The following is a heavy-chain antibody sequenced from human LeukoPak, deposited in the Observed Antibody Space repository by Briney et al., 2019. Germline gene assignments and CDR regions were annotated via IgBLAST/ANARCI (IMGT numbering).Heavy chain of an antibody. CDR2: IVPIFGTA. D-gene: IGHD3-3*01. V-gene: IGHV1-69*05. Sequence: GASVKVACKASGGTFSSYAISWVRQAPGQGLEWMGRIVPIFGTANYAQKFQGRATITTDESTSTAYMELSSLRSEDTAVYYCARSTPGALEWLLDYWGQGTLVTVSS. J-gene: IGHJ4*02. CDR3: ARSTPGALEWLLDY. CDR1: GGTFSSYA.